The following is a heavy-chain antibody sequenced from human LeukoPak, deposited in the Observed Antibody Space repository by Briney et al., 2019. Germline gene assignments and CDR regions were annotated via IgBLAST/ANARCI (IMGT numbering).Heavy chain of an antibody. CDR1: GYSISSGYY. Sequence: SETLSLTCTVSGYSISSGYYWGWIRQPPGKGLEWIGSIYYSGSTYYNPSLKSRVTISVDTSKNQFSLKLSSVTAADTAVYYCARAQQLVLLNWFDPWGQGTLVTVSS. J-gene: IGHJ5*02. CDR2: IYYSGST. V-gene: IGHV4-38-2*02. CDR3: ARAQQLVLLNWFDP. D-gene: IGHD6-6*01.